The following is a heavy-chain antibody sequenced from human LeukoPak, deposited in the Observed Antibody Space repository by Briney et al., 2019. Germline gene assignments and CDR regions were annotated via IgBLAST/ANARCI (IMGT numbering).Heavy chain of an antibody. J-gene: IGHJ4*02. CDR1: GFTFSSYA. CDR3: AKAATNRPGTSHFDY. D-gene: IGHD2-2*01. Sequence: GGSLRLSCAASGFTFSSYAMSWVRQAPGKGLEWVSAISGSGGSTYYADSVKGRFTISRDNSKNTLYLQMNRLRAEDTAVYYCAKAATNRPGTSHFDYWGQGTLVTVSS. CDR2: ISGSGGST. V-gene: IGHV3-23*01.